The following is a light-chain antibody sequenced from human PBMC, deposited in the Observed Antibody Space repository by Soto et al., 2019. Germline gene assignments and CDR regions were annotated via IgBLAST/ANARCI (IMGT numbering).Light chain of an antibody. V-gene: IGKV3-11*01. Sequence: VLTQSPGTLSLSPGEGATLSCRAIQSISSQLAWYQQIPGQAPRLLIYDASNRATGIPARFSGSGSGTDFTLTISSLEPEDFAVYYCQQRINWPITFGQGTRLEIK. J-gene: IGKJ5*01. CDR2: DAS. CDR1: QSISSQ. CDR3: QQRINWPIT.